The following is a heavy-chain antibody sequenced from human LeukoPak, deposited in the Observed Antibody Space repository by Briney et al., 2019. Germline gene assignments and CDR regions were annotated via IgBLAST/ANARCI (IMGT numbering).Heavy chain of an antibody. CDR2: ISYAGSNK. CDR3: AKGLLGYCSGGSCYPHDY. D-gene: IGHD2-15*01. J-gene: IGHJ4*02. Sequence: GGSLRLSCSASAFTFSSYGMHWVRHAPGKGREWVAVISYAGSNKYYADSVKGRFTISTDNSKNTLYLQMNSLRAEDTAVYYCAKGLLGYCSGGSCYPHDYWGQGTLVTVSS. CDR1: AFTFSSYG. V-gene: IGHV3-30*18.